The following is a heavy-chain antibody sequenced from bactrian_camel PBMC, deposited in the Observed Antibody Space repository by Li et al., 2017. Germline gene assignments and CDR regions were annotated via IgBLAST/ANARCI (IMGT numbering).Heavy chain of an antibody. CDR3: AATRLSDYVCNLSEYQYNY. CDR1: GFTFSSYD. Sequence: VLLVESGGGLVQPGGSLRLSCAASGFTFSSYDMSWVRQAPGKGLEWVPAINSGGGSTYYADSVKGRFTISQDNAKNTLYLQMNSLKLEDTAMYYCAATRLSDYVCNLSEYQYNYWGQGTQVTVS. V-gene: IGHV3S40*01. J-gene: IGHJ4*01. CDR2: INSGGGST. D-gene: IGHD4*01.